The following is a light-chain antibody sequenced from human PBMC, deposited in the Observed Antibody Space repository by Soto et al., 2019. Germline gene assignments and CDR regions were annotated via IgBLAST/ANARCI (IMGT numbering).Light chain of an antibody. CDR1: SSNIGSNV. CDR2: SNN. Sequence: QSALTQPPSASGTPGQRVTISCSGSSSNIGSNVVNRFQQLPGTAPKLRIYSNNQRPSGVPDRFSGSKSGTSASLAISGLQSEDEADYYCATWDDSLNGYVFGTGTKATVL. J-gene: IGLJ1*01. CDR3: ATWDDSLNGYV. V-gene: IGLV1-44*01.